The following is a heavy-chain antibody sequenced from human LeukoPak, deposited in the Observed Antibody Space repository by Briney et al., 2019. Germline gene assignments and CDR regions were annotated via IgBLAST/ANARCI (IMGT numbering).Heavy chain of an antibody. CDR3: ARGAKPSGYGMDV. D-gene: IGHD3-10*01. V-gene: IGHV1-8*02. CDR2: MNPNSGNT. CDR1: GYTLTSYY. J-gene: IGHJ6*02. Sequence: ASVKVSCRASGYTLTSYYLHWVRQATGQGLEWMGWMNPNSGNTGYAQKFQGRVTMTRNTSISTAYMELSSLRSEDTAVYYCARGAKPSGYGMDVWGQGTTVTVSS.